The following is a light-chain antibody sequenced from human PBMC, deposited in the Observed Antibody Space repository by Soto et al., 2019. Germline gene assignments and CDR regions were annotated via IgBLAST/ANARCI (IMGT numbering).Light chain of an antibody. Sequence: ESVLPPSPGTLYLSVGERVTFSCRARQSVSSYLAWYQQTPGQAPRLLISDTSNRANSTPDRFSGSGYGADVTVTVSKLEPEDFTVYYCPKYESSPLTCGGGTTVEIK. CDR1: QSVSSY. J-gene: IGKJ4*01. V-gene: IGKV3-20*01. CDR3: PKYESSPLT. CDR2: DTS.